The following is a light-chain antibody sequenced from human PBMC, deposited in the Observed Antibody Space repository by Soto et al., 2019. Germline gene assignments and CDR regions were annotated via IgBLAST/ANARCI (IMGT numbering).Light chain of an antibody. Sequence: DIQMTPSPSSLSASVGDRVTITCQASQDIRKYLHWYQQKPGKAPKLLIYDASTLQTGVPSRFSGSGSGTDFSFSISSLHPEDIATYYCQQYDNLPLTFGGGTKVEIK. J-gene: IGKJ4*01. CDR3: QQYDNLPLT. CDR1: QDIRKY. V-gene: IGKV1-33*01. CDR2: DAS.